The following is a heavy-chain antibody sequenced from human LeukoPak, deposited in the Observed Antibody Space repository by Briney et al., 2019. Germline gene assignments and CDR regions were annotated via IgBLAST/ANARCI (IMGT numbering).Heavy chain of an antibody. CDR1: GGTFSSYA. J-gene: IGHJ4*02. CDR3: ARDRSGYDQEDFDY. V-gene: IGHV1-69*04. D-gene: IGHD5-12*01. CDR2: IIPILGIA. Sequence: GSSVKVSCKASGGTFSSYAISWVRQAPGQGLEWMGRIIPILGIANYAQKFQGRVTITADKSTSTAYMELSSLRSEDTAVYYRARDRSGYDQEDFDYWGQGTLVTVSS.